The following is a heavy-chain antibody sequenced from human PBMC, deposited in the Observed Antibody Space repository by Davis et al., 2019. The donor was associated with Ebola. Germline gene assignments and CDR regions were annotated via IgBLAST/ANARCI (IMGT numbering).Heavy chain of an antibody. CDR3: AREGYYYDSSGYYGRGAFDI. Sequence: SETLSLTCTVSGGSISSYYWSWIRQPPGKGLEWIGYIYYSGSTNYNPSLKSRVTISVDTSKNQFSLKLSSVTAADTAVYYCAREGYYYDSSGYYGRGAFDIWGQGTMVTVSS. CDR2: IYYSGST. CDR1: GGSISSYY. V-gene: IGHV4-59*01. D-gene: IGHD3-22*01. J-gene: IGHJ3*02.